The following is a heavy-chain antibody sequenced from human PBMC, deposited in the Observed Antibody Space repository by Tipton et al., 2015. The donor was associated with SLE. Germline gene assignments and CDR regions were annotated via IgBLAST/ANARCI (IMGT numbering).Heavy chain of an antibody. V-gene: IGHV4-4*08. CDR2: IYTSGST. J-gene: IGHJ3*02. Sequence: TLSLTCTVSGGSISSYYWSWIRQPPGKGLEGIGYIYTSGSTYNNPSLKSRVTISVDTSKNQFSLKLTSVTAADTAVYYCARNPITMVRGVIPGAFDIWGQGTMVTVSS. CDR3: ARNPITMVRGVIPGAFDI. D-gene: IGHD3-10*01. CDR1: GGSISSYY.